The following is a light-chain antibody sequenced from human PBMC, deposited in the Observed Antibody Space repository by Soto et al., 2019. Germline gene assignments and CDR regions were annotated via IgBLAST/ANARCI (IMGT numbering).Light chain of an antibody. CDR2: DAS. CDR3: QQRSNWPPWT. V-gene: IGKV3-11*01. Sequence: EIVLTQSPATLSLSPGEKTTLSCRASQRGSSYLAWYQQKPVQAPRLLIYDASNRATGIPARFSGSGSGTDFTLTISCLEPEDFAVYYCQQRSNWPPWTFGQGTKV. CDR1: QRGSSY. J-gene: IGKJ1*01.